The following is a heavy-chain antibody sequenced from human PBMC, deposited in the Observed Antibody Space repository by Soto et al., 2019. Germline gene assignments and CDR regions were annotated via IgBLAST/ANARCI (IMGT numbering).Heavy chain of an antibody. D-gene: IGHD6-13*01. V-gene: IGHV4-39*01. CDR2: IHYGGNT. Sequence: QLQLQESGPGLVKPSETLAITCTVSGDSIRTRSYYWGWIRQPPGKGLEWIGSIHYGGNTYYNPSLGSRPTISVDTSKNQLSLKLTSVTAADTAVYYCARLWAGSRPPDYLGQGILVTVSS. CDR1: GDSIRTRSYY. J-gene: IGHJ4*02. CDR3: ARLWAGSRPPDY.